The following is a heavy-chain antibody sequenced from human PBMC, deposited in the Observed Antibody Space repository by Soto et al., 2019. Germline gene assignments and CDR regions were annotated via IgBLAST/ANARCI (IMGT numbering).Heavy chain of an antibody. D-gene: IGHD1-26*01. CDR2: ISAYNGNT. V-gene: IGHV1-18*01. Sequence: SVEVSFKASCYTFTSYGISWVRQAPGQGLEWMGWISAYNGNTNYAQKLQGRVTMTTDTSTSTAYMELRSLRSDDTAVYYCARDGTDSGYGMDVWGQGTTVTVSS. CDR3: ARDGTDSGYGMDV. J-gene: IGHJ6*02. CDR1: CYTFTSYG.